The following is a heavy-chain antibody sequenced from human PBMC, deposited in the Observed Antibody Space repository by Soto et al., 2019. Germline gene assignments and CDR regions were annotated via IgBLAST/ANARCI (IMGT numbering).Heavy chain of an antibody. CDR2: ISAYNGNT. J-gene: IGHJ4*02. CDR1: GYTFTSYG. D-gene: IGHD1-1*01. CDR3: ARDRKGQARTTYNWNDGALDY. Sequence: QVQLVQSGAEVKKPGASVKVSCKASGYTFTSYGISWVRQAPGQGLEWMGWISAYNGNTNYAQKLQGRVTMTTDTSTSTAYMELRSLRSDDTAVYYCARDRKGQARTTYNWNDGALDYWGQGTLVTVSS. V-gene: IGHV1-18*01.